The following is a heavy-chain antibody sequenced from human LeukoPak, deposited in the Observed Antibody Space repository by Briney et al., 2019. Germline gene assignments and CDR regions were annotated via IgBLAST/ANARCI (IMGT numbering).Heavy chain of an antibody. D-gene: IGHD4-23*01. CDR2: INPILGIA. J-gene: IGHJ3*02. V-gene: IGHV1-69*10. CDR1: GYTFTGYY. Sequence: GASVKVSCKASGYTFTGYYMHWVRQAPGQGLEWMGWINPILGIANYAQKFQGRVTITADKSTSTAYMELSSLRSEDTAVYYCARDRATVVTYDAFDIWGQGTMVTVSS. CDR3: ARDRATVVTYDAFDI.